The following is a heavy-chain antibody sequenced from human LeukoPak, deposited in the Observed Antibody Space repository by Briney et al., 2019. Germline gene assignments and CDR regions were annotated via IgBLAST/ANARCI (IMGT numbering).Heavy chain of an antibody. Sequence: SETLSLTCTVSGYSISSGYYWGWIRQPPGKGLEWIGSIYHSGSTNYNPSLKSRVTISVDTSKNQFSLKLSSVTAADTAVYYCARGVIMRWFDPWGQGTLVTVSS. CDR3: ARGVIMRWFDP. J-gene: IGHJ5*02. CDR2: IYHSGST. D-gene: IGHD3-3*01. CDR1: GYSISSGYY. V-gene: IGHV4-38-2*02.